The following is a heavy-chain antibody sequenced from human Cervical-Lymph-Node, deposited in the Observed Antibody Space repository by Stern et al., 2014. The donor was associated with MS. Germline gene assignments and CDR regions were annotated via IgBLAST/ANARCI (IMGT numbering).Heavy chain of an antibody. CDR3: ARDAHGDSFDY. Sequence: QVQLVQSGAEVKRPGASVKVSCEASGYTFNRYYIHWVRQAPGQGLEWMGMINPSGGSTNYAQKSQGRVTMTRDTSTSTVYMDLNSLRSDDTATFYCARDAHGDSFDYWGQGTLVTVSS. D-gene: IGHD4-17*01. CDR1: GYTFNRYY. J-gene: IGHJ4*02. CDR2: INPSGGST. V-gene: IGHV1-46*02.